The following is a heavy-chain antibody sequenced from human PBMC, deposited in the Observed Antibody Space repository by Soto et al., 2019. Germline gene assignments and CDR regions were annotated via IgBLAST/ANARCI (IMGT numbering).Heavy chain of an antibody. CDR1: AFPFSAYN. J-gene: IGHJ5*02. CDR3: ARELFAGQQLVIRWFEP. Sequence: GVSLRLSCTGGAFPFSAYNMNWVRQVPGKGPEWISSITSKTGQIYYAESVKGRCTISSDKAKNSLYLEMNRLGASDTAVDFGARELFAGQQLVIRWFEPWGRGSLGTVCS. CDR2: ITSKTGQI. D-gene: IGHD3-9*01. V-gene: IGHV3-21*06.